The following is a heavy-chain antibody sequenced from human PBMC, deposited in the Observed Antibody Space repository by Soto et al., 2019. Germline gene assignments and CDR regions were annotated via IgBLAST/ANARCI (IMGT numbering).Heavy chain of an antibody. CDR2: IKYNGDS. CDR1: GGSITNYY. Sequence: QVQLQESGPGLVKPSENLSLTCTDSGGSITNYYCSWFRQPPGKGLEWIGYIKYNGDSAYNLSLNRRVTMSMDTSKTQFSLMLESVTATDTAVYYCARHGFGSLHGLVDVWGQGTTVIVSS. D-gene: IGHD3-10*01. J-gene: IGHJ6*02. CDR3: ARHGFGSLHGLVDV. V-gene: IGHV4-59*08.